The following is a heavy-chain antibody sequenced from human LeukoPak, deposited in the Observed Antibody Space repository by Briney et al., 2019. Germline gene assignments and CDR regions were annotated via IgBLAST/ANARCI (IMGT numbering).Heavy chain of an antibody. Sequence: GGSLRLSCAASGFTFSSYWMSWVRQAPGKGLEWVSYISSSGSTIYYADSVKGRFTISRDNAKNSLYLQMNSLRAEDTAVYYCARATVVVVAATPFDPWGQGTLVTVSS. J-gene: IGHJ5*02. CDR1: GFTFSSYW. V-gene: IGHV3-48*04. CDR2: ISSSGSTI. CDR3: ARATVVVVAATPFDP. D-gene: IGHD2-15*01.